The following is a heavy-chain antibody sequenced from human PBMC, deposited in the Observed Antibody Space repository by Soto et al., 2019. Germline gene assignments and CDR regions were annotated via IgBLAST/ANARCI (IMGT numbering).Heavy chain of an antibody. J-gene: IGHJ6*03. D-gene: IGHD3-10*01. CDR1: GFTFTSSA. V-gene: IGHV1-58*02. CDR2: IVGGSGNT. Sequence: QMQLVQSGPEVKKPGTSVKVSCKASGFTFTSSAMQWVRQARGQRLEWIGWIVGGSGNTNYAQKFQERVTITRDMSTSTAYMELSSLRSEDTAVYYCAAVGLWFGEGYYMDVWGKGTTVTVSS. CDR3: AAVGLWFGEGYYMDV.